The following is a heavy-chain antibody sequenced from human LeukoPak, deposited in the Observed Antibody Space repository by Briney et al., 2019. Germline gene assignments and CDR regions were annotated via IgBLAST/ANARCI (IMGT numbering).Heavy chain of an antibody. Sequence: GGSLRLSCAASGFTFSRYTVNWVRQAPGKGLEWVSSITSSSTYIYYADSVKGRFTISRDNAKNSLYLHMNSLRAEDTAVYYCTRGTGSYDYWGQGTRATVSS. CDR3: TRGTGSYDY. D-gene: IGHD1-26*01. CDR1: GFTFSRYT. J-gene: IGHJ4*02. CDR2: ITSSSTYI. V-gene: IGHV3-21*01.